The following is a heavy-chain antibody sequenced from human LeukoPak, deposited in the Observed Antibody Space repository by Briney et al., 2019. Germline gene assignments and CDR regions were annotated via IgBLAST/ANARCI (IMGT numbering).Heavy chain of an antibody. CDR1: GDIVSSNSAA. D-gene: IGHD6-6*01. Sequence: SQTLSLTCAISGDIVSSNSAAWSWIGLSPSRGLEWLGRTYYRSKWYNDYAVSVKSRITIDPDTSKNQFSLHLSSVTPEDTAVYYCARGTIAAGHMDYWGQGTLVTVSS. J-gene: IGHJ4*02. V-gene: IGHV6-1*01. CDR2: TYYRSKWYN. CDR3: ARGTIAAGHMDY.